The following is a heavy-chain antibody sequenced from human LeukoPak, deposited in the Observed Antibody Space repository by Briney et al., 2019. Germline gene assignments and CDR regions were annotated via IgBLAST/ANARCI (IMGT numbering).Heavy chain of an antibody. Sequence: PGGSLRLSCAASGFTFSDYTMNWVRQAPGKGLEWVSSISTSSRYIYYADSVKGRFTISRDNSKNTLYLQVNGLRTEDTAVYYCAKDRLLNCRGDCYIFDYWGQGTVVTVSS. CDR2: ISTSSRYI. CDR1: GFTFSDYT. J-gene: IGHJ4*02. V-gene: IGHV3-21*04. CDR3: AKDRLLNCRGDCYIFDY. D-gene: IGHD2-21*02.